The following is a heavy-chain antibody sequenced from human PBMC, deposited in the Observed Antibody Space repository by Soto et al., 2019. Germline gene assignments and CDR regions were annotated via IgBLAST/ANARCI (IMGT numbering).Heavy chain of an antibody. J-gene: IGHJ5*02. CDR1: VYTITRYD. CDR2: MNPNSGNT. CDR3: ARVRRNYDILTGYYRCFDP. Sequence: ASVTVSCKASVYTITRYDINWVRQATGQGLEWMGWMNPNSGNTGYAQKFQGRVTMTRNTSISTAYMELSSLRSEDTAVYYCARVRRNYDILTGYYRCFDPWGQGTLVTVSS. V-gene: IGHV1-8*01. D-gene: IGHD3-9*01.